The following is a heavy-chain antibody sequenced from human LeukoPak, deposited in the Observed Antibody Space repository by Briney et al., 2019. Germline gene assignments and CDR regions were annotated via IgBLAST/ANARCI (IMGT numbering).Heavy chain of an antibody. V-gene: IGHV4-34*01. CDR1: GGSFSGYY. CDR2: INHSGST. CDR3: ASSRGPAGLGGFDY. D-gene: IGHD3-10*01. J-gene: IGHJ4*02. Sequence: PSETLSLTCAVYGGSFSGYYWSWIRQPPGKGLEWIGEINHSGSTNYNPSLKSRVTISVDTSKNQFSLKLSSVTAADTAVYYCASSRGPAGLGGFDYWGQGTLVTVSS.